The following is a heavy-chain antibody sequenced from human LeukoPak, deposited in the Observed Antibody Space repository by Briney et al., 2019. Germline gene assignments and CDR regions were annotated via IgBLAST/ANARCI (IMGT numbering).Heavy chain of an antibody. Sequence: ASVKVSCKASGYTFTGYYMHWVRQAPGQGLEWMGRINPNSGGTNYAQKFQGRVTMTRDTSISTAYMELSRLRSDDTAVYYCARGGVLMVYAESWFNPWGQGTLVTVSS. J-gene: IGHJ5*02. CDR1: GYTFTGYY. D-gene: IGHD2-8*01. CDR2: INPNSGGT. V-gene: IGHV1-2*06. CDR3: ARGGVLMVYAESWFNP.